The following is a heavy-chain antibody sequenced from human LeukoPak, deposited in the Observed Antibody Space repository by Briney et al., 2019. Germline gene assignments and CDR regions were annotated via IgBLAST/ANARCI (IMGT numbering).Heavy chain of an antibody. CDR3: ARDGVEFYNWFDP. CDR2: INHSGST. D-gene: IGHD2-8*01. V-gene: IGHV4-34*01. CDR1: GGSFSGYY. J-gene: IGHJ5*02. Sequence: PSETLSLTCAVYGGSFSGYYWSWIRQPPGKGLEWIGEINHSGSTNYNPSLKSRVTISVDTSKNQFSLKLRSVTAADTAVYYCARDGVEFYNWFDPWGQGTLVTVSS.